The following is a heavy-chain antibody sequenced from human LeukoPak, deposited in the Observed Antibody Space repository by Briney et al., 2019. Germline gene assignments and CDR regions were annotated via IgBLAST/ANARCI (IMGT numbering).Heavy chain of an antibody. CDR3: ARDWTYDFWSGYHKKGLNWFDP. D-gene: IGHD3-3*01. V-gene: IGHV4-34*01. J-gene: IGHJ5*02. Sequence: SGTLSLTCAVYGGSFSGYYWSWIRQPPGKGLEWIGEINHSGSTNYNPSLKSRVTISVDTSKNQFSLKLSSVTAADTAVYYCARDWTYDFWSGYHKKGLNWFDPWGQGTLVTVSS. CDR2: INHSGST. CDR1: GGSFSGYY.